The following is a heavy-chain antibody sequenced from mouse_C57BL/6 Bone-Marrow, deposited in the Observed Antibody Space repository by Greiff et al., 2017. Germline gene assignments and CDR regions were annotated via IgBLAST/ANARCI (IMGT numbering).Heavy chain of an antibody. CDR1: GYTFTSYG. Sequence: QVQLQQSGAELARPGASVKLSCKASGYTFTSYGISWVKQRTGQGLEWIGEIYPRSGNTYYNEKFKGKATLTADKSSSTAYMELRSLPSEDSAVYFCARRNSGSSYGAMDYWGQGTSVTVSS. CDR2: IYPRSGNT. D-gene: IGHD1-1*01. CDR3: ARRNSGSSYGAMDY. V-gene: IGHV1-81*01. J-gene: IGHJ4*01.